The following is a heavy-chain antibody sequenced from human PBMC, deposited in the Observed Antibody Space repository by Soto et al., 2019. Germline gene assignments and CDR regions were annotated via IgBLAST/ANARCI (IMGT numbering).Heavy chain of an antibody. CDR3: ERESSLVGYYYGMDV. V-gene: IGHV3-30-3*01. J-gene: IGHJ6*02. CDR2: ISYDGSNK. CDR1: GFTFSSYA. D-gene: IGHD6-6*01. Sequence: QVQLVESGGGVVQPGRSLRLSCAASGFTFSSYAMHWVRQAPGKGLEWVAVISYDGSNKYYADSVKGRFTISRDNSKNTLYLQMNSLRAEDTAVYYCERESSLVGYYYGMDVWGQGTTVTVSS.